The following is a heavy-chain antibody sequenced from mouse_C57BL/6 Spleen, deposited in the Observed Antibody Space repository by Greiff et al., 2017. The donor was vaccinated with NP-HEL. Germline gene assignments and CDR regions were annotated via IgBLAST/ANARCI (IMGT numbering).Heavy chain of an antibody. J-gene: IGHJ4*01. V-gene: IGHV2-6*03. D-gene: IGHD2-1*01. CDR3: ARWGNRDYYAMDY. CDR2: IWSDGST. Sequence: QVQLKESGPGLVAPSQSLSITCTVSGFSLTSYGVHWVRQPPGKGLEWLVVIWSDGSTTYNSALKSRLSISKDHSKSQVFLKMNSLQTDDTAMYYCARWGNRDYYAMDYWGQGTSVTVSS. CDR1: GFSLTSYG.